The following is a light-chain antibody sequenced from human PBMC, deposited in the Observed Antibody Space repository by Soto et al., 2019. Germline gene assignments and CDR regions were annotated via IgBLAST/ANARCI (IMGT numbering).Light chain of an antibody. CDR2: AAS. CDR1: QGISSW. CDR3: QQANSFPLT. J-gene: IGKJ4*01. V-gene: IGKV1D-12*01. Sequence: DTQMTQSPSFVSASVGDRVTITCRASQGISSWLAWYQQEPGKAPKLLIDAASHLQSGVPSRFSGSVSGTHFSLTISSLQLEDFATYYCQQANSFPLTFGGGTKVEIK.